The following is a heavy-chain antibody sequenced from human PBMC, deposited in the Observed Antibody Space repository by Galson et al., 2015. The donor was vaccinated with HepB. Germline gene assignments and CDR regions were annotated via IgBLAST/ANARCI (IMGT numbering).Heavy chain of an antibody. Sequence: SLRLSCAVSGFTFSSYGMHWVRQAPGKGLEWVAFIRYDGGNKFYADSVKGRFTISRDNSENTLYLQMNSLRTEDTAVYCCAKVRRVATIGYVDYWGQGTLVTVSS. CDR2: IRYDGGNK. D-gene: IGHD5-12*01. CDR3: AKVRRVATIGYVDY. V-gene: IGHV3-30*02. CDR1: GFTFSSYG. J-gene: IGHJ4*02.